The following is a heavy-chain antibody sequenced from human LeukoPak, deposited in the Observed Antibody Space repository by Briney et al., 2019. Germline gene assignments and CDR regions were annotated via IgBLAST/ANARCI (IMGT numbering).Heavy chain of an antibody. Sequence: ASVKVSCKASGYTFTGYYMHWVRQAPGQGLEWMGWINPNSGGTNYAQKFQGRVTITADESTSTAYMELSSLRSEDTAVYYCANTQTIAVAGFDYWGQGTLVTVSS. CDR1: GYTFTGYY. CDR3: ANTQTIAVAGFDY. D-gene: IGHD6-19*01. V-gene: IGHV1-2*02. CDR2: INPNSGGT. J-gene: IGHJ4*02.